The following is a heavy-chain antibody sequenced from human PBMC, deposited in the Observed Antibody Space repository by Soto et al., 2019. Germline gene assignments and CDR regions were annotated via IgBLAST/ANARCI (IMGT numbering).Heavy chain of an antibody. J-gene: IGHJ4*02. Sequence: QVQLQESGPGLVKPSQTLSLTCTVSGGSISSGGYYWNWIRQHPGKGLEWIGYIYYSGSTYYNPSPXSXLPKSVDTAKHQFSLKLSPVTAADTAVYYCAREPLTWGQGTLVTVSS. V-gene: IGHV4-31*03. CDR2: IYYSGST. CDR1: GGSISSGGYY. CDR3: AREPLT.